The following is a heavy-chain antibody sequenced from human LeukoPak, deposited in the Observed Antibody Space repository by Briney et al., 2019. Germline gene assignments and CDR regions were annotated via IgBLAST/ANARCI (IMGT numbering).Heavy chain of an antibody. CDR2: INPDGITT. J-gene: IGHJ6*02. V-gene: IGHV3-74*01. CDR1: GFSFSRYI. CDR3: ARDYYYGMDV. Sequence: GGSLRLSCTASGFSFSRYIMNWVRQAPGKGLEWVSRINPDGITTTCADSVKGRFTISRDNAKNTLFLQMNSLRAEDTAVYYCARDYYYGMDVWGQGTTITVSS.